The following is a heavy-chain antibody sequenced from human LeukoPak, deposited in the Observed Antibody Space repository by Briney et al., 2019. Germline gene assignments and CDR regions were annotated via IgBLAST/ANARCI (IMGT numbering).Heavy chain of an antibody. CDR2: INHSGST. D-gene: IGHD2-15*01. Sequence: SETLSLTCAVYGGSFSGYYWSWIRQPPGKGLEWIGEINHSGSTNYNPSLKSRVTISVDTSKNQFSLNLTSVTAADTAVYYCAGHESGYCSGGICYPTTWFDPWGQGTLVTVSS. J-gene: IGHJ5*02. CDR1: GGSFSGYY. V-gene: IGHV4-34*01. CDR3: AGHESGYCSGGICYPTTWFDP.